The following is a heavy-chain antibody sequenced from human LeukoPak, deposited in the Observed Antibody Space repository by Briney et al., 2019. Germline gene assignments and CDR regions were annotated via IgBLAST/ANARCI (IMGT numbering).Heavy chain of an antibody. CDR3: ARVEATTGRNYHYYYMDV. CDR1: GFTFSSYN. V-gene: IGHV3-21*01. CDR2: INTGSTYM. D-gene: IGHD1-1*01. J-gene: IGHJ6*03. Sequence: GGSLRLSCAASGFTFSSYNMNWVRQAPGKGLEWVSSINTGSTYMYYADSVKGRFTISRDNAKNSLHLQMYSLRAEDTAVYFCARVEATTGRNYHYYYMDVWGKGTTVTVSS.